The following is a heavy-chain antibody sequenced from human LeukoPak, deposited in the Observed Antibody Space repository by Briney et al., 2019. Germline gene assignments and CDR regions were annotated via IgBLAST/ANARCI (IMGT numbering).Heavy chain of an antibody. J-gene: IGHJ4*02. CDR3: ARGKTTVTTDLLFDY. D-gene: IGHD4-17*01. V-gene: IGHV1-46*01. Sequence: ASVKVSCKASGYSFTSHYMHWVRQAPGQGLEWLGLINPSGSSTLYAQKFQGRVTMTRDTSISTAYMELSRLRSDDTAVYYCARGKTTVTTDLLFDYWGQGTLVTVSS. CDR1: GYSFTSHY. CDR2: INPSGSST.